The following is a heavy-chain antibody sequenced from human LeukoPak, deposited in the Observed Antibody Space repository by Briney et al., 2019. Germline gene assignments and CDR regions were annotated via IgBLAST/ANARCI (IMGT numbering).Heavy chain of an antibody. Sequence: GGSLRLSCAASGFTFDDYAMNWVRQAPGKGLEWVSLISGDGGRTFYADSVKGRFTISRDNSKNSPYLEMNSMRTEDTALYYCAKDLASVYDAFNIWGQGTIVTVSS. CDR2: ISGDGGRT. CDR3: AKDLASVYDAFNI. V-gene: IGHV3-43*02. CDR1: GFTFDDYA. J-gene: IGHJ3*02.